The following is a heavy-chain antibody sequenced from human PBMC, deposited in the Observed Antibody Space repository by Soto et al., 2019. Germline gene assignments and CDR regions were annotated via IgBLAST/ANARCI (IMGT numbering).Heavy chain of an antibody. CDR1: GGSISSSSYY. V-gene: IGHV4-39*01. CDR2: IYYSGST. CDR3: AGRPDTASFDWLSGSGWFDP. J-gene: IGHJ5*02. D-gene: IGHD3-9*01. Sequence: QLQLQESGPGLVKPSETLSLTCTVSGGSISSSSYYWGWIRQPPGKGLEWIGSIYYSGSTYYNPSLKSRVTISVDTSKNQCSLKLSSVTAADTAVYYCAGRPDTASFDWLSGSGWFDPWGQGTLVTVSS.